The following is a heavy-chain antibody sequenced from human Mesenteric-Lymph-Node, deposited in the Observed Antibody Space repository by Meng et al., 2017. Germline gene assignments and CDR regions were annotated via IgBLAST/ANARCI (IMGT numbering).Heavy chain of an antibody. CDR3: ARTNYGDYNWFDP. J-gene: IGHJ5*02. V-gene: IGHV4-28*01. CDR1: GYSISSTNG. Sequence: HLHAADPGLGNLADTLPLTCAVSGYSISSTNGWGWIRQPPGKRLEWIGYIYYSGSTSYNPSLKSRVTMSVDTSKNQFSLKLTSVTAADTAVYFCARTNYGDYNWFDPWGQGTLVTVSS. D-gene: IGHD4-17*01. CDR2: IYYSGST.